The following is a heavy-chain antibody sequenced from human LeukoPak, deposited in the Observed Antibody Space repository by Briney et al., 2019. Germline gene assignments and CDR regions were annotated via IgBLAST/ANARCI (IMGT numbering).Heavy chain of an antibody. D-gene: IGHD2-15*01. CDR3: ARDPPYCSGGSCYSDAFDI. Sequence: SETLSLTCTVSGYSTSSGYYWGWIRQPPGKGLEWIGYIYYSGSTNYNPSLKSRVTISVDTSKNQFSLKLSSVTAADTAVYYCARDPPYCSGGSCYSDAFDIWGQGTMVTVSS. V-gene: IGHV4-61*01. J-gene: IGHJ3*02. CDR1: GYSTSSGYY. CDR2: IYYSGST.